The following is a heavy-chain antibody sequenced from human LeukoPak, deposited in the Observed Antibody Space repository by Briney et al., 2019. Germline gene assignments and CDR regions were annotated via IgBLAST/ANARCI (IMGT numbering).Heavy chain of an antibody. Sequence: PGGSLRLSCAASGFTFSSYSMNWVRQAPGKGLEWASYISSSSSTIYYADSVKGRFTISIDNAKNSLYLQMNSLRAEDTAVYYCASIQLAAAGSYWGQGTLVTVSS. CDR2: ISSSSSTI. V-gene: IGHV3-48*01. J-gene: IGHJ4*02. CDR3: ASIQLAAAGSY. D-gene: IGHD6-13*01. CDR1: GFTFSSYS.